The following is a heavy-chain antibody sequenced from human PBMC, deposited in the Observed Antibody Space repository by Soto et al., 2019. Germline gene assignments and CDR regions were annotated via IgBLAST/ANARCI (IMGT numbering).Heavy chain of an antibody. J-gene: IGHJ4*02. CDR2: INSDGSST. CDR1: GFTFSSYW. Sequence: GGSLRLSCAASGFTFSSYWMHWVRQAPGKGLVWVSRINSDGSSTRYADSVKGRFTISRDNAKNTLYLQMNSLRAEDTAVYYCARGGDWDLYYFDYWGQGTLVTSPQ. D-gene: IGHD1-7*01. V-gene: IGHV3-74*01. CDR3: ARGGDWDLYYFDY.